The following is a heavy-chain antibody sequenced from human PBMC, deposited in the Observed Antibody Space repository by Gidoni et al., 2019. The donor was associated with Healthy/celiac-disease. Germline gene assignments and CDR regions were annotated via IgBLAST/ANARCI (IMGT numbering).Heavy chain of an antibody. CDR2: ISSSSSYI. Sequence: EVQLVESGGGRVTPGGSLRLSCAASGFTFSSYSMNWVRQAPGKGLGWFSSISSSSSYIYYADSGKGRFTISRDNAKNSLYLQMNSLRAEDTAVYYCARGGAMVRGVIIGDFDYWGQGTLVTVSS. CDR1: GFTFSSYS. D-gene: IGHD3-10*01. CDR3: ARGGAMVRGVIIGDFDY. J-gene: IGHJ4*02. V-gene: IGHV3-21*01.